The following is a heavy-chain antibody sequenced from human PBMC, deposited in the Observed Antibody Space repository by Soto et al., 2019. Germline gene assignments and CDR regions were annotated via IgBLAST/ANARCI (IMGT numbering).Heavy chain of an antibody. Sequence: QVQLQESGPGLVKPSQTLSLTCTVSGDSMGSGDYYWTWIRQPPGKGLGWIGYIYYIGTTFYNPSLESRVNISIDTSKNHFSLRLTSVTAADTAVYYCSRGSTYYGFLTWGQGTLVTVSS. D-gene: IGHD3-10*01. CDR2: IYYIGTT. CDR1: GDSMGSGDYY. CDR3: SRGSTYYGFLT. V-gene: IGHV4-30-4*01. J-gene: IGHJ5*02.